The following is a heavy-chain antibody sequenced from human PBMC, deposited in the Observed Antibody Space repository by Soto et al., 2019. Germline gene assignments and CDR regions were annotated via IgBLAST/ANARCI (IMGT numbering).Heavy chain of an antibody. CDR2: ISSSSSYI. CDR3: ARVASSSSPLDY. CDR1: GFTFSSYS. D-gene: IGHD2-2*01. Sequence: GSLRLSCAASGFTFSSYSMNWVRQAPGKGLEWVSSISSSSSYIYYADSVKGRFTISRDNAKNSLYLQMNSLRAEDTAVYYCARVASSSSPLDYWGQGTLVTVSS. J-gene: IGHJ4*02. V-gene: IGHV3-21*01.